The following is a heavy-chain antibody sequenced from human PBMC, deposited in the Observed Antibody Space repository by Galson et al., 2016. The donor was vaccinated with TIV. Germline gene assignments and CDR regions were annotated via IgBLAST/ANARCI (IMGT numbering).Heavy chain of an antibody. V-gene: IGHV3-48*04. CDR1: GFTFSNYN. CDR2: ISTASITI. J-gene: IGHJ4*02. CDR3: ARYLRSSNFDY. Sequence: SLRLSCAASGFTFSNYNMNWVRQAPGKGLEWVSYISTASITIHYADSVKGRFTIPRDNAKNSLYLQMNSLRAEDTAVYYCARYLRSSNFDYWGQGTLVTVSS.